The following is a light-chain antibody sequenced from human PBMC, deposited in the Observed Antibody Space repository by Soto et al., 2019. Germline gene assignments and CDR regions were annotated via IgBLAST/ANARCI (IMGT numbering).Light chain of an antibody. Sequence: QSALTQPASVSESPGQSITISCTGTSSDVGNYDYVSWHQQYPGKAPKLMIYEVSNRPSGVSNRFSGSKSGNTASLTISGLQAEDEADYYCSSYSSSSSRHVFGTGTKLTVL. CDR2: EVS. J-gene: IGLJ1*01. V-gene: IGLV2-14*01. CDR3: SSYSSSSSRHV. CDR1: SSDVGNYDY.